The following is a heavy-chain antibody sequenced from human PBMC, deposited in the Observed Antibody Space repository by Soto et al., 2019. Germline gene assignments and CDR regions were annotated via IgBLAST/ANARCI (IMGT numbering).Heavy chain of an antibody. V-gene: IGHV4-31*03. Sequence: QVQLQESGPGLVKPSQTLSLTCNVSGVSMSSGGYYWSWIRQHPGKGLEWIGYIYYSGSTYYTPSLRSRATISVDTSKNQFALRLNSVTAADTAVYYCARSYGSGARYFDFWGQGTLGTVSS. CDR2: IYYSGST. CDR3: ARSYGSGARYFDF. D-gene: IGHD3-10*01. CDR1: GVSMSSGGYY. J-gene: IGHJ4*02.